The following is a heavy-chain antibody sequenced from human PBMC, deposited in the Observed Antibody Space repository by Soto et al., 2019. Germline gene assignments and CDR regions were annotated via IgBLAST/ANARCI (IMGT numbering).Heavy chain of an antibody. V-gene: IGHV3-30*18. D-gene: IGHD6-6*01. CDR1: GFTFSSYG. CDR3: AKDDNGDGDSSCLDY. CDR2: ISYDGSNK. J-gene: IGHJ4*02. Sequence: PGGSLRLSCAASGFTFSSYGMHWVRQAPGKGLEWVAVISYDGSNKYYADSVKGRFTISRDNSKNTLYLQMNSLRAEDTAVYYCAKDDNGDGDSSCLDYWGQGTLVTVSS.